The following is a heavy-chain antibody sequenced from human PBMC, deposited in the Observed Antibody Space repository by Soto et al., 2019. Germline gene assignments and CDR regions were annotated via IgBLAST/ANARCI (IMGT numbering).Heavy chain of an antibody. CDR2: MNPNSGNT. V-gene: IGHV1-8*01. CDR3: ASVDYYYYYMDV. Sequence: GASVKVSCKASGYAFTSYDINWVRQATGQGLEWMGWMNPNSGNTGYAQKFQGRVTMTRNTSISTAYMELSSLRSEDTAVYYCASVDYYYYYMDVWGKGTTVTVSS. J-gene: IGHJ6*03. CDR1: GYAFTSYD. D-gene: IGHD2-15*01.